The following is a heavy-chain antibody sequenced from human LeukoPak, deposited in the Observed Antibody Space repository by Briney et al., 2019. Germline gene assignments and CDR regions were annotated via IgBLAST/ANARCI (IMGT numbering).Heavy chain of an antibody. CDR3: TRGGVDY. CDR2: INSDGTTT. Sequence: GRSLRLSCAASGFTFSSYWMHWVRQAPGKGLVWVSRINSDGTTTTYADSVKGRFTISRDNAKNTLYLQMNSLGAGDTAVYYCTRGGVDYWGQGTLVTVSS. CDR1: GFTFSSYW. J-gene: IGHJ4*02. V-gene: IGHV3-74*01.